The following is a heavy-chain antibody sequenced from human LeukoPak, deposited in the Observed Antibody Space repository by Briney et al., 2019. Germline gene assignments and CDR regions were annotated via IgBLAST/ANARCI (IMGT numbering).Heavy chain of an antibody. D-gene: IGHD3-22*01. V-gene: IGHV3-23*01. Sequence: GGSLRLSCAASGFTFSSYAMSWVRQAPGKGLEWVSAISGSGGSTYYADSVKGRFTISRGNSKNTLYLQMNSLRAEDTAVYYCAEESSYYDSSGYYLEYFQHWGQGTLVTVSA. CDR2: ISGSGGST. CDR3: AEESSYYDSSGYYLEYFQH. J-gene: IGHJ1*01. CDR1: GFTFSSYA.